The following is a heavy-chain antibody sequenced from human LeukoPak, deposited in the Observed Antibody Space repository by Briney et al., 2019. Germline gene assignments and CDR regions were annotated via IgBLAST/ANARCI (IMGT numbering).Heavy chain of an antibody. CDR1: GDSIRSGHSY. CDR2: IYYVGSP. Sequence: PSETPSLTCSVSGDSIRSGHSYWGWIRQDPRKGLEWIASIYYVGSPHYNPSLNSRRVTMSVDTTKNQFSLTLTSVTAADTAIYYCARLPITKRAMDVWGQGTTVTVSS. V-gene: IGHV4-39*01. CDR3: ARLPITKRAMDV. J-gene: IGHJ6*02. D-gene: IGHD3-3*01.